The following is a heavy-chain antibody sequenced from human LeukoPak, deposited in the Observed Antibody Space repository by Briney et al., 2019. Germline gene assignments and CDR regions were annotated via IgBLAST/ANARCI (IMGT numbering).Heavy chain of an antibody. V-gene: IGHV3-30*02. CDR3: ARDWQQLVYGGGWGFDY. CDR1: GFTFSSYG. CDR2: IWYDGSNK. Sequence: GGSLRLSCAASGFTFSSYGMHCVRQAPGKGLEWVSLIWYDGSNKYYADSVKGRFTISRDNSKNTLYLQMNSLRAEDTAVYYCARDWQQLVYGGGWGFDYWGQGTLVTVSS. D-gene: IGHD6-13*01. J-gene: IGHJ4*02.